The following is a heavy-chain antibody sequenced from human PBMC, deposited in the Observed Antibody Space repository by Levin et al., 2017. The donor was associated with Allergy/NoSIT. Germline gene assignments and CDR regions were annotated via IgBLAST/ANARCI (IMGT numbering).Heavy chain of an antibody. D-gene: IGHD6-19*01. V-gene: IGHV1-18*01. CDR1: GYTFRVYG. CDR3: ARDLGTGWYDNAFEI. Sequence: ASVKVSCKASGYTFRVYGIIWVRQAPGEGLEWLGWISPNNGHTKVSHKVQGRVTMTTDASTTTAYLDIRSLTSDDKAVDYCARDLGTGWYDNAFEIWGQGTLVSVSS. J-gene: IGHJ3*02. CDR2: ISPNNGHT.